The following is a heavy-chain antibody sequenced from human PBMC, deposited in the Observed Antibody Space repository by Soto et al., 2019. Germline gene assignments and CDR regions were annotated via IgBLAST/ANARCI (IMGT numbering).Heavy chain of an antibody. J-gene: IGHJ6*02. D-gene: IGHD3-3*01. CDR1: GYTFTSYG. CDR2: ISAYNGNT. CDR3: ARESGDDFWSGYSVRYYGMDV. V-gene: IGHV1-18*01. Sequence: QVQLVQSGAEVKKPGASVKVSCKASGYTFTSYGISWVRQAPGQALEWMGWISAYNGNTNYAQKLQGRVTMTTDTSTSTAYMELRSLRSDDTAVYYCARESGDDFWSGYSVRYYGMDVWGQGTTVTVSS.